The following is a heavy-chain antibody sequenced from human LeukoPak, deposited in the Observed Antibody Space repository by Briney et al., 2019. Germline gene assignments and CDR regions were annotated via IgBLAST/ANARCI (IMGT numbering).Heavy chain of an antibody. CDR1: GFTFSSYA. CDR2: ISYDGSNK. V-gene: IGHV3-30-3*01. J-gene: IGHJ6*03. D-gene: IGHD1-7*01. Sequence: PGGSLRLSCAASGFTFSSYAMHWVRQAPGKGLEWVAVISYDGSNKYYADSVKGRFTISRDNSKNTLYLQMNSLRAEDTAVYYCARDLNWNSGHMDVWGKGTTVTVSS. CDR3: ARDLNWNSGHMDV.